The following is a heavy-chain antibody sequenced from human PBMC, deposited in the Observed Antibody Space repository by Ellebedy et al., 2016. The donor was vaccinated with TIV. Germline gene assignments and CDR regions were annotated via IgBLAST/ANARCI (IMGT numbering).Heavy chain of an antibody. J-gene: IGHJ5*02. CDR1: GYTFTSYD. Sequence: AASVKVSCKPSGYTFTSYDINWARQAPGQGLEYLGWMQPGSGNTGYAQKFEGRVTMTRNTSTSTAYMELSSLRSDDTAVYYCVVGLFHPWGQGTLVSVSS. CDR2: MQPGSGNT. D-gene: IGHD3/OR15-3a*01. V-gene: IGHV1-8*01. CDR3: VVGLFHP.